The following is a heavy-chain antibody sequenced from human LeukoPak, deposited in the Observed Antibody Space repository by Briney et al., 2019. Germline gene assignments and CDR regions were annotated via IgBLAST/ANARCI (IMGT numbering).Heavy chain of an antibody. V-gene: IGHV3-30*03. CDR1: GFTFSSYS. CDR2: ISYDGSNK. CDR3: ALVGYCSNGVCYAYGMDV. Sequence: GGSLRLSCAASGFTFSSYSMNWVRQAPGKGLEWVAVISYDGSNKYYADSVKGRFTISRDNSKNTLYLQMNSLRAEDTAVYYCALVGYCSNGVCYAYGMDVWGQGTTVTVSS. J-gene: IGHJ6*02. D-gene: IGHD2-8*01.